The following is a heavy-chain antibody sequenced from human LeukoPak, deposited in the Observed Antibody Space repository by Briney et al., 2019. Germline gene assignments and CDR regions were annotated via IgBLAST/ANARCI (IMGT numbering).Heavy chain of an antibody. V-gene: IGHV4-34*01. D-gene: IGHD1-1*01. Sequence: PSDTLSLTCVVHSGFFSCYYWSCVRQPPGKALEWIGVFNHSGSTHYRSSLNSLITILIDTYKHLFSLPEYSVTAADAAFYFSGRGPRCDDRHYYYGIDGWVQGTTVTVSS. CDR2: FNHSGST. CDR3: GRGPRCDDRHYYYGIDG. J-gene: IGHJ6*02. CDR1: SGFFSCYY.